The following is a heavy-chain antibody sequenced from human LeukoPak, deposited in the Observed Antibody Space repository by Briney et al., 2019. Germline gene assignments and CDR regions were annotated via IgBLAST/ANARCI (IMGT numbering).Heavy chain of an antibody. Sequence: SETLSLTCAVSVGSISSGNWWTWVRQSPGKGLEWIGEIYHNGTHNYNPSLKRRVTISADTFKNHFSLKLTSVTAADTAVYYCATAPILRGEGGEHYKYGMDVWGQGTTVIVSS. J-gene: IGHJ6*02. CDR1: VGSISSGNW. CDR2: IYHNGTH. D-gene: IGHD2-2*02. CDR3: ATAPILRGEGGEHYKYGMDV. V-gene: IGHV4-4*02.